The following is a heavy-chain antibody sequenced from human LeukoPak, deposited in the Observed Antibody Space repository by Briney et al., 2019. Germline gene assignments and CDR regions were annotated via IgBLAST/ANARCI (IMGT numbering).Heavy chain of an antibody. J-gene: IGHJ4*02. V-gene: IGHV3-33*01. CDR3: ARVGYNSGWYEY. CDR2: LWEDGTNI. CDR1: GFTLSIYG. D-gene: IGHD6-19*01. Sequence: PGGSLRLSCAASGFTLSIYGLHWVRQPPGKGLEWVAALWEDGTNIHYADSVKGRFTISRDNSKNTLYLQMNSLRAEDTAVYYCARVGYNSGWYEYWGQGTLVTVSS.